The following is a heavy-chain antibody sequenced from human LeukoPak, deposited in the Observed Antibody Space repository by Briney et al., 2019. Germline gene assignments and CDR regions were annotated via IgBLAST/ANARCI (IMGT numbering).Heavy chain of an antibody. CDR2: ISAYNGNT. CDR3: ARDARKWLRLDYFDY. V-gene: IGHV1-18*01. J-gene: IGHJ4*02. CDR1: GYTFTNYG. D-gene: IGHD5-12*01. Sequence: ASVNVSCKPSGYTFTNYGISWVRQAPGQGLEWMGWISAYNGNTNYAQKLQGRVTMTTDTSTGTAYMELRSLISDDTAVYYCARDARKWLRLDYFDYWGQGTLVTVSS.